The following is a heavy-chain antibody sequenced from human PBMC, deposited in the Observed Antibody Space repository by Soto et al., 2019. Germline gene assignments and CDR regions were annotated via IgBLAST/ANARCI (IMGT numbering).Heavy chain of an antibody. CDR2: IYYRGST. J-gene: IGHJ4*02. CDR1: GGSISSYY. Sequence: QVQLQESGPGLVKPSETLSLTCTVSGGSISSYYWSWIRQPPGKGLEWIGYIYYRGSTDYNPSLKSRVTISVDTSKNQFSLKLSSVTAADTAVYYCARGGGIRYFDYWGQGTLVTVSS. V-gene: IGHV4-59*01. CDR3: ARGGGIRYFDY. D-gene: IGHD1-20*01.